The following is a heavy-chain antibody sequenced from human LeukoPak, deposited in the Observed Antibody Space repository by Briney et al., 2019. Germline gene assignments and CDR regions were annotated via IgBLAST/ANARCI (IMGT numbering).Heavy chain of an antibody. CDR1: GFTFSSYS. CDR3: ARDKGTYCYDSSGYH. D-gene: IGHD3-22*01. V-gene: IGHV3-21*01. CDR2: ISSSTSYI. Sequence: GGSLRLSCAASGFTFSSYSMNWVRQAPGKGLEWVSSISSSTSYIYYVDSVKGRFTISRDNAKNSLYLQMNSLRDEDTAVYYCARDKGTYCYDSSGYHWGQGTLVTVSS. J-gene: IGHJ4*02.